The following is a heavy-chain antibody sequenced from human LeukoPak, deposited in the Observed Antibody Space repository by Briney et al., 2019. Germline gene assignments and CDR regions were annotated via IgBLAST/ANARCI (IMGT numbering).Heavy chain of an antibody. V-gene: IGHV3-23*01. CDR3: AKQLGYCSDGSCYFPY. Sequence: GGSLRLSCAASGFTFSSSAMSWVRQAPGKGLEWVSAISNNDGYTYYADSVQGRFTISRDNSKSTLCLQMNSLRAEDTAVYYCAKQLGYCSDGSCYFPYWGQGTLVTVSS. CDR2: ISNNDGYT. J-gene: IGHJ4*02. CDR1: GFTFSSSA. D-gene: IGHD2-15*01.